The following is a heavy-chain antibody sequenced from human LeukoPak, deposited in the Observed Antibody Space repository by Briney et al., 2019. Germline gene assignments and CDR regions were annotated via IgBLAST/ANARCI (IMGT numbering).Heavy chain of an antibody. J-gene: IGHJ4*02. CDR3: ARVLSGTTALDY. D-gene: IGHD1-20*01. Sequence: GASAKVSCKASGYTFTSYGISWVRQAPGQGLEWMGWISVYNVNTNYAQKFQGRVTMTTDTSTSTAYMELRSLRSDDTAVYCCARVLSGTTALDYWGQGTLVTVSS. CDR2: ISVYNVNT. CDR1: GYTFTSYG. V-gene: IGHV1-18*01.